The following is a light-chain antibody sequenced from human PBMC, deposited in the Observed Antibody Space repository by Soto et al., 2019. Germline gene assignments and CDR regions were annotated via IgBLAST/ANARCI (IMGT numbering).Light chain of an antibody. CDR2: GAS. CDR3: QQFGGSPST. Sequence: EIVLTQSPGTLSLSPGERATLSCRASQSVSSSYLAWYQQKPGQAPRLLIYGASSRATGIPDRFSGSGSGTYFTLTISSLEPEDFAVYYCQQFGGSPSTFGGGTKVEIK. J-gene: IGKJ4*01. CDR1: QSVSSSY. V-gene: IGKV3-20*01.